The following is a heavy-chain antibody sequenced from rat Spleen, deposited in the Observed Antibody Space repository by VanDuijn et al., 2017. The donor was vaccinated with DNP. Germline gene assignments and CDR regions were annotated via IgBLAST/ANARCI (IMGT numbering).Heavy chain of an antibody. CDR3: ARWNIGTSTLDY. Sequence: EVQLRESGPGLVKPSQSLSLTCSVTGFSITSSYRWNWIRKFPGNKMAWIGHISYSGTTSYHPSLKSRISITRDTSKNQFFLQLSSVTTEDTATYYCARWNIGTSTLDYWGQGVMVTVSS. V-gene: IGHV3-1*01. D-gene: IGHD1-5*01. CDR1: GFSITSSY. CDR2: ISYSGTT. J-gene: IGHJ2*01.